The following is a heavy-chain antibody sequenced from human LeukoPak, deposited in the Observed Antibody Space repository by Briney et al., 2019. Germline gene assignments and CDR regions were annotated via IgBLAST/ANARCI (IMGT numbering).Heavy chain of an antibody. Sequence: GGSLRLSCAASGFTFSSYAMHWVRKAPGKGLEWVAVISYDGSNKYYADSVKGRFTISRDNAKNSLYLQMNSLRAEDTALYYCAKDTLTMTYYFDYWGQGTLVTVSS. J-gene: IGHJ4*02. CDR2: ISYDGSNK. D-gene: IGHD3-22*01. CDR3: AKDTLTMTYYFDY. V-gene: IGHV3-30*04. CDR1: GFTFSSYA.